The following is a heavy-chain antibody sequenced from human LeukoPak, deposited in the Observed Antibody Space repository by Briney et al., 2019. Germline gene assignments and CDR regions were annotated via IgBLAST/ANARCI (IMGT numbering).Heavy chain of an antibody. D-gene: IGHD3-16*02. CDR3: VLDLGGGGVSVNRGK. Sequence: PGGSLRLSCAASGFTFSSYSINWVRQAPGKGLEWVSYISSSSSTIYYADSVKGRFTISRDNSKNTLYLQMNSLKTEDTAVYYCVLDLGGGGVSVNRGKWGQGTLVTVSS. J-gene: IGHJ4*02. CDR2: ISSSSSTI. CDR1: GFTFSSYS. V-gene: IGHV3-48*01.